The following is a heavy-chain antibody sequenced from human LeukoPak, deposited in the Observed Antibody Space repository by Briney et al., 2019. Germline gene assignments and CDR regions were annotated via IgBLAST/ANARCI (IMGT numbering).Heavy chain of an antibody. CDR1: GGTFSSYA. Sequence: ASVKVSCKASGGTFSSYAISWVRQAPGQGLEWMGGIIPIFGTANYAQKFQGRVTITADKSTSTAYMELSSLRSEDTAAYYCARVGGGNSYYYYYYMDVWGKGTTVTVSS. V-gene: IGHV1-69*06. CDR2: IIPIFGTA. CDR3: ARVGGGNSYYYYYYMDV. J-gene: IGHJ6*03. D-gene: IGHD4-23*01.